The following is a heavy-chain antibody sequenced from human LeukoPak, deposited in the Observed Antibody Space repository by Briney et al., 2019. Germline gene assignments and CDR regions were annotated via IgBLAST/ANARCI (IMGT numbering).Heavy chain of an antibody. Sequence: SETLSLICAVYGGSFSGYYWSWIRQPPGKGLEWIGEINHSGSTNYNPSLKRRVTISVDTSKNQFSLKLSSVPAADTAVYYCARHSMVRGVTHWGQGTLVTVSS. CDR1: GGSFSGYY. J-gene: IGHJ4*02. CDR3: ARHSMVRGVTH. CDR2: INHSGST. V-gene: IGHV4-34*01. D-gene: IGHD3-10*01.